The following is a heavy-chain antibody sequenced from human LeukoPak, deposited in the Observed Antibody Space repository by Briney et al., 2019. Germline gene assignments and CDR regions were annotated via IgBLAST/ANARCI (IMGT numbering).Heavy chain of an antibody. CDR1: GFTVSSNY. D-gene: IGHD3-10*01. V-gene: IGHV3-53*01. Sequence: GGSLRLSCAASGFTVSSNYMSWVRQAPGKGLEWVSVIYSGGSTYYADSVKGRFTISRDNSKNTLYLQMNSLRAEDTAVYYCARHGKWFGELLSPYYFDYWGPGTLVTVSS. CDR2: IYSGGST. CDR3: ARHGKWFGELLSPYYFDY. J-gene: IGHJ4*02.